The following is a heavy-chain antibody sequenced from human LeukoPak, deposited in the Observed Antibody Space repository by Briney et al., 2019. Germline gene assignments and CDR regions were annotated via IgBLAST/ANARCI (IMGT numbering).Heavy chain of an antibody. CDR3: ARRASAATSNWFDP. CDR2: FYTCGST. Sequence: PSETLSLTCSVSGGSISSFYWSWIRQPAGKGLEWIGRFYTCGSTIYNPSLKSRVNMSVDTSKNQFSLKMSSVTAADTAVYYCARRASAATSNWFDPWGQGPLVTVSS. V-gene: IGHV4-4*07. D-gene: IGHD2-15*01. CDR1: GGSISSFY. J-gene: IGHJ5*02.